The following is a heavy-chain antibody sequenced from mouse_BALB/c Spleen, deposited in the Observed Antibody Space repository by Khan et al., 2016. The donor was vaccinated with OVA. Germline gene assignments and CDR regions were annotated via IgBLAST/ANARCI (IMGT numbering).Heavy chain of an antibody. CDR1: GFTFSDYG. V-gene: IGHV5-15*02. J-gene: IGHJ4*01. CDR3: ASSWAMDD. CDR2: ISSLAYSI. Sequence: EVELVESGGGLVQPGGSRKLSCTASGFTFSDYGLAWVRQAPGKGLEWVAFISSLAYSIYYADTLTGRFTISRENAKSTLYLEKSSQRSDTTARDNCASSWAMDDWGQGTPVTVSS.